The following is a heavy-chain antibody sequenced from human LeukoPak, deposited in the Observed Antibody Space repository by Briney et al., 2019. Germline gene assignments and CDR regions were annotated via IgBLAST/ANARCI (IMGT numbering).Heavy chain of an antibody. CDR1: GGSISSSNW. D-gene: IGHD4-17*01. Sequence: PSETLSLTCTVSGGSISSSNWWSWVRQPPGKGLEWIGEIYHSGSTNYNPSLKSRVTISVDKSKNQFSLKLSSVTAADTAVYYCATSHDYGDYGWGDYWGQGTLVTVSS. CDR2: IYHSGST. CDR3: ATSHDYGDYGWGDY. J-gene: IGHJ4*02. V-gene: IGHV4-4*02.